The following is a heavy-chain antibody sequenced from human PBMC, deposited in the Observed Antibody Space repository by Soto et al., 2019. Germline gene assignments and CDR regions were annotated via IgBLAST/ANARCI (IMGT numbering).Heavy chain of an antibody. D-gene: IGHD3-22*01. CDR1: GYSFTSYW. J-gene: IGHJ4*02. Sequence: GESLKISCKGSGYSFTSYWIGWVRQMPGKGLEWMGIIYPGDSDTRYSPSFQGQVTISADKSISTAYLQWSSLRASDTAMYYCARKKGEYYYDRSGYIPLGFDYWGQGTLVTVSS. CDR2: IYPGDSDT. CDR3: ARKKGEYYYDRSGYIPLGFDY. V-gene: IGHV5-51*01.